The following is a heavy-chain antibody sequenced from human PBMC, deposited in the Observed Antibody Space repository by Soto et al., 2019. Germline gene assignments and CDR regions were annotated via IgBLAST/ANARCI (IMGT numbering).Heavy chain of an antibody. CDR3: ARGVAGTGFDL. J-gene: IGHJ4*02. D-gene: IGHD6-19*01. V-gene: IGHV6-1*01. CDR1: GDSVSSNTAA. Sequence: SQTLSLTCAISGDSVSSNTAAWNWIRSSPSRGLEWLGRTYYRSNWRHDYAVSVKSRITVNPDTSKNHFSLQLNSVTPDDTAVYYCARGVAGTGFDLWGQGTLVTAPQ. CDR2: TYYRSNWRH.